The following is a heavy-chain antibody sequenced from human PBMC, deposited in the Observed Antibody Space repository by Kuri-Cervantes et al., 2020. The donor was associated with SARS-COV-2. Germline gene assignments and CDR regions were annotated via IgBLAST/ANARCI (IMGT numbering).Heavy chain of an antibody. CDR1: GFTVSSNY. CDR3: ASEDSGSYFRGRGMFDP. J-gene: IGHJ5*02. CDR2: IYSGGST. D-gene: IGHD1-26*01. Sequence: GESLKISCAASGFTVSSNYMSWVRQAPGKGLEWVSVIYSGGSTYYADSVKGRFTISRDNSKNTLYLQMNSLRAEDTAVYYCASEDSGSYFRGRGMFDPWGQGTLVTVSS. V-gene: IGHV3-53*01.